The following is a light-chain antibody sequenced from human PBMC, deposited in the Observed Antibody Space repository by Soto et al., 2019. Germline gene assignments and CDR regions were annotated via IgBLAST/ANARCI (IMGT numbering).Light chain of an antibody. CDR2: GAS. CDR3: QQYNSYPRT. J-gene: IGKJ1*01. V-gene: IGKV3-15*01. CDR1: QSVSSN. Sequence: EIVMTQSPATLSVSPGERATLSCRASQSVSSNLAWYQQKPGQAPRFLIYGASTRATGIPARFGGSGSGTEFTLTISSLQPEDFATYYCQQYNSYPRTFGQGTKVDIK.